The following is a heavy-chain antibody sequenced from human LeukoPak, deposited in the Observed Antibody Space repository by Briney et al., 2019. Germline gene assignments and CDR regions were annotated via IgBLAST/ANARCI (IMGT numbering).Heavy chain of an antibody. J-gene: IGHJ3*02. V-gene: IGHV3-48*03. D-gene: IGHD2/OR15-2a*01. CDR2: ISASGSTI. Sequence: PGGSLRLSCAASGFTFSSYEMNWVRQAPGKGLEWVSYISASGSTIYYADSVRGRFTIYRGNAQNSPYLQMNSLGAEDTAVYYCARGILGGAFDIWGQGTMVTVSS. CDR1: GFTFSSYE. CDR3: ARGILGGAFDI.